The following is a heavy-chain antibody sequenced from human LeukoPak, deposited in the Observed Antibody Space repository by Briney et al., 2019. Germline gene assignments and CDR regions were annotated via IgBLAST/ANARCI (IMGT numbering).Heavy chain of an antibody. CDR2: ISSSSSYI. J-gene: IGHJ4*02. CDR3: ARDMSLGYDSMNYFDY. Sequence: GGSLRLSCAASGFTFSSYEMNWVRQAPGKGLEWVSSISSSSSYIYYADSVKGRFTISRDNAKNSLYLQMNSLRAEDTAVYYCARDMSLGYDSMNYFDYWGQGTLVTVSS. D-gene: IGHD3-22*01. CDR1: GFTFSSYE. V-gene: IGHV3-21*01.